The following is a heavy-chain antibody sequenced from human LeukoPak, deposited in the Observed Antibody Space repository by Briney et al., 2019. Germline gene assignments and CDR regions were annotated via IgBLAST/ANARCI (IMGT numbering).Heavy chain of an antibody. CDR2: IYYTGNT. CDR1: GGSISNKY. J-gene: IGHJ5*02. CDR3: ARDRLQLQS. V-gene: IGHV4-59*01. D-gene: IGHD1-1*01. Sequence: PSETLSLTCTVSGGSISNKYWNWIRQPPGKGLEWIGYIYYTGNTNYNPSLKSRVTISVDTSKNQFSLKLSSVTAADTAVYYCARDRLQLQSWGQGTLVTVSS.